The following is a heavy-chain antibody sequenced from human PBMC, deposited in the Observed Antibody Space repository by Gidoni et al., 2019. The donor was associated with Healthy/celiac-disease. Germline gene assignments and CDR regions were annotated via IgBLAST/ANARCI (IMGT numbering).Heavy chain of an antibody. D-gene: IGHD7-27*01. CDR3: ARESHTTWGHYYFDY. Sequence: EVQLVESGGGLVQPGGSLRLSCAASGFTFSSYWMSWVRQAPGKGLEWVANIKQDGSEKYYVDSVKGRFTISRDNAKNSLYLQMNSLRAEDTAVYYCARESHTTWGHYYFDYWGQGTLVTVSS. CDR1: GFTFSSYW. V-gene: IGHV3-7*05. CDR2: IKQDGSEK. J-gene: IGHJ4*02.